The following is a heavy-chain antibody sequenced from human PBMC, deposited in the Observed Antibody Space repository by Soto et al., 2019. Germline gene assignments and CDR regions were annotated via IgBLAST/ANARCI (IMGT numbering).Heavy chain of an antibody. CDR3: DSCSGGSCYGAFDI. J-gene: IGHJ3*02. CDR1: ESTLASYP. D-gene: IGHD2-15*01. Sequence: GGSLSPPFPAPESTLASYPMSWSRQPPGKGLEWVSAISGSGGSTYYADSVKGRFTISRDNSKNTLCLQMNSLRAEDTAVYYCDSCSGGSCYGAFDIWGQGTMVTVSS. V-gene: IGHV3-23*01. CDR2: ISGSGGST.